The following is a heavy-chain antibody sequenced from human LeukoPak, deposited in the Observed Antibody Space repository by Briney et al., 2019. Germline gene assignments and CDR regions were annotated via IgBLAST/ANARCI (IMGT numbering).Heavy chain of an antibody. J-gene: IGHJ6*03. D-gene: IGHD3-10*01. V-gene: IGHV1-8*01. CDR1: GYTFTSYD. CDR2: MNPNSGNT. Sequence: GASVKVSCKASGYTFTSYDINWVRQATGQGLEWMGWMNPNSGNTGYAQKFQGRVTMTRNTSISTAYMELSSLRSEDTAVYYCARGYYYGSGSYYNVGSEMYYYYYYMDVWGKGTTVTISS. CDR3: ARGYYYGSGSYYNVGSEMYYYYYYMDV.